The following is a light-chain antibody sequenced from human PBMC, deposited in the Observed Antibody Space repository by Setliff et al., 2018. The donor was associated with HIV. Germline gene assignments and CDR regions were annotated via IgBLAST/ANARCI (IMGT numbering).Light chain of an antibody. CDR3: QQSYSTPRT. CDR2: AAS. Sequence: DIQMTQSPSSLSASVGGRVTINCRASQSVTNYLNWYQQKPGKAPKLLISAASILQSGVPSRFSGSGSGADFTLTINTLQPEDFATYYCQQSYSTPRTFGQGTKVDIK. CDR1: QSVTNY. J-gene: IGKJ1*01. V-gene: IGKV1-39*01.